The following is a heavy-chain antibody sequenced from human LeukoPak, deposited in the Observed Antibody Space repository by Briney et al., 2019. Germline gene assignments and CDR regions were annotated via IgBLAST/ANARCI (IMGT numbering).Heavy chain of an antibody. V-gene: IGHV1-69*05. D-gene: IGHD5-18*01. CDR1: GGTFSSYA. CDR2: IIPIFGTA. J-gene: IGHJ4*02. Sequence: ASVKVSCKPSGGTFSSYAISWVRQAPGQGLEWMGGIIPIFGTANYAQKFQGRVTITTDESTSTAYMELSSLRSEDTAVYYCARGLSVDTAMVKYFDYWGQGTLVTVSS. CDR3: ARGLSVDTAMVKYFDY.